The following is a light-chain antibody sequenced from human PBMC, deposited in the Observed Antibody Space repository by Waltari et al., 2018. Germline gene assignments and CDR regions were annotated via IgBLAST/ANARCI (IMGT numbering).Light chain of an antibody. Sequence: PLTQPASVSGSPGQSITISSPGTSSDVGGSNYVSWYQQHPGKAPKLMIYEVSNRPSGVSNRFSGSKSGNTASLTISGLQAEDEADYYCSSYTSSSTLGYVFGTGTKVTVL. V-gene: IGLV2-14*01. CDR2: EVS. CDR1: SSDVGGSNY. CDR3: SSYTSSSTLGYV. J-gene: IGLJ1*01.